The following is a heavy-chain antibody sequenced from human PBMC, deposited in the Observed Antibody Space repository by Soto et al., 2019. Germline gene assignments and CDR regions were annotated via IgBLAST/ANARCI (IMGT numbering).Heavy chain of an antibody. J-gene: IGHJ4*02. Sequence: SETLSLTCTVSGGSISSYYWSWIRQPPGKGLEWIGYIYYSGSTNYNPSLKSRVTISVDTSKNQFSLKLSSVTAADTAVYYCARFLYGSGSYLYETTFDYWGQGTLVTVSS. CDR1: GGSISSYY. V-gene: IGHV4-59*01. CDR3: ARFLYGSGSYLYETTFDY. CDR2: IYYSGST. D-gene: IGHD3-10*01.